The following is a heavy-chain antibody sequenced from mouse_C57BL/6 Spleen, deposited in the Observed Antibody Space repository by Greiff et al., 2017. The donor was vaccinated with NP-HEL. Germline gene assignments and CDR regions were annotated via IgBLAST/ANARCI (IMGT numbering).Heavy chain of an antibody. J-gene: IGHJ4*01. CDR3: ARKLGRGYAMDY. V-gene: IGHV1-53*01. Sequence: QVQLQQPGTELVKPGASVKLSCKASGYTLTSYWMHWVKQRPGQGLEWIGNINPSNGGTNYNEKFKSKATLTVDKSSSTAYMQLSSLTSEDSAVYYCARKLGRGYAMDYWGQGTSVTVSS. CDR2: INPSNGGT. D-gene: IGHD4-1*01. CDR1: GYTLTSYW.